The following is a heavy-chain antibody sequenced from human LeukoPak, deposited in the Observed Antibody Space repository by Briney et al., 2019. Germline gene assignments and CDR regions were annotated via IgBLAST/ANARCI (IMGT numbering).Heavy chain of an antibody. J-gene: IGHJ3*02. V-gene: IGHV3-15*01. CDR3: ARGLSLSGYLDAFDI. CDR1: GFTFSNAW. CDR2: IKSKTDGGTT. D-gene: IGHD3-22*01. Sequence: GGSLRLSCAASGFTFSNAWMTWVRQAPGKGLEWVGLIKSKTDGGTTDYAAPVKGRFTISRDDSKNTLYLQMNSLRVEDTAVYFCARGLSLSGYLDAFDIWGQGTMVTVSS.